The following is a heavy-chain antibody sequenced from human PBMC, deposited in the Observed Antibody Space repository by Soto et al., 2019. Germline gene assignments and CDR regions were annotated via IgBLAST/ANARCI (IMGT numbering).Heavy chain of an antibody. Sequence: SETLSLTCTVSGGSISSSSYYWGWIRQPPGKGLEWIGSIYYSGSTYYNPSLKSRVTISVDTSKNQFSLKLSSVTAADTAVYYCARHKGAYYSGSGTPNLPYNWFDLWGQGTLVTVSS. CDR2: IYYSGST. CDR3: ARHKGAYYSGSGTPNLPYNWFDL. CDR1: GGSISSSSYY. D-gene: IGHD3-10*01. V-gene: IGHV4-39*01. J-gene: IGHJ5*02.